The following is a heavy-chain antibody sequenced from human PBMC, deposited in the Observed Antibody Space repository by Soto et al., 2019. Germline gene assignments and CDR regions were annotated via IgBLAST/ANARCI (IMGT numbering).Heavy chain of an antibody. V-gene: IGHV1-69*01. CDR2: IIPIFGTA. CDR1: GGTFSSYA. CDR3: ASGNYDILTGDYYGMDV. D-gene: IGHD3-9*01. Sequence: QVQLVQSGAEVKKPGSSVKVSCKASGGTFSSYAISWVRQAPGQGLEWMGGIIPIFGTANYAQKFQGRVTITADESTSTADMELSSLRSEDTAVYYCASGNYDILTGDYYGMDVWGQGTTVTVSS. J-gene: IGHJ6*02.